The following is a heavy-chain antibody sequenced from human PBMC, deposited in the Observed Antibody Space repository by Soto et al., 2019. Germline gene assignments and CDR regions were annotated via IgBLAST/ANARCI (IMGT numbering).Heavy chain of an antibody. Sequence: GGSLRLSCAASGFTFSSYGMHWVRQAPGKGLEWVAVISYDGSNKYYADSVKGRFTISRDNSKNTLYLQMNSLRAEDTAAYYCAKDRSSGYYPYDAFDIWGQGTMVTVSS. D-gene: IGHD3-22*01. J-gene: IGHJ3*02. CDR3: AKDRSSGYYPYDAFDI. V-gene: IGHV3-30*18. CDR2: ISYDGSNK. CDR1: GFTFSSYG.